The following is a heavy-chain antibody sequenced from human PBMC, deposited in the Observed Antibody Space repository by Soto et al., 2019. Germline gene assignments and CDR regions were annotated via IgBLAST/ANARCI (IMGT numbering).Heavy chain of an antibody. V-gene: IGHV6-1*01. CDR3: ARETESIAVAGTGLYYFDY. CDR1: GDSVSSNSAA. D-gene: IGHD6-19*01. CDR2: TYYRSKWYN. Sequence: SQTLSLPCAISGDSVSSNSAAWNWIRQSPSRGLEWLGRTYYRSKWYNDYAVSVKSRITINPDTSKNQFSLQLNSVTPEDTAVYYCARETESIAVAGTGLYYFDYWGQGTLVTVSS. J-gene: IGHJ4*02.